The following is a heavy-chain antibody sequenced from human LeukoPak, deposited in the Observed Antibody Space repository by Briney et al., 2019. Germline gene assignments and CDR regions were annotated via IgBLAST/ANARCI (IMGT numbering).Heavy chain of an antibody. D-gene: IGHD3-22*01. CDR2: ISWNSGSI. CDR1: GFTFDDYA. Sequence: CRSLRLSCAASGFTFDDYAVHWVRQAPGKGLEWVSGISWNSGSIGYADSVKGRFTISRDNAKNSLYLQMNSLRAEDTALYYCAKDIGRAYLNPDGMDVWGQGTTVTVSS. CDR3: AKDIGRAYLNPDGMDV. J-gene: IGHJ6*02. V-gene: IGHV3-9*01.